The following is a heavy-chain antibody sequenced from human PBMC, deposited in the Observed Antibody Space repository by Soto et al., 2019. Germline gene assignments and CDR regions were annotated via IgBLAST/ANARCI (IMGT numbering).Heavy chain of an antibody. Sequence: EVQLLESGGGLVQPGGSLRLSCAASGFTFSSYAMSWVRQAQGRGLEWVSAISGSGGSTYYADSVKGRFTISRDNSKNTLYLQMNSLRAEDTAVYYCAKGGFLVGAIDYWGQGTLVTVSS. CDR3: AKGGFLVGAIDY. CDR2: ISGSGGST. CDR1: GFTFSSYA. V-gene: IGHV3-23*01. D-gene: IGHD1-26*01. J-gene: IGHJ4*02.